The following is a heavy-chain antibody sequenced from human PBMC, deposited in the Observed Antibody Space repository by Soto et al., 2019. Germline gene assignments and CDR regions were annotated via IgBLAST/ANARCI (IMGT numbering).Heavy chain of an antibody. D-gene: IGHD1-26*01. CDR2: ISYDGSNK. CDR3: AKARNAIVGATPIDY. J-gene: IGHJ4*02. Sequence: GGSLRLSCAASGFTFSSYGTHWVRQAPGKGLEWVAVISYDGSNKYYADSVKGRFTISRDNSKNTLYLQMNSLRAEDTAVYYCAKARNAIVGATPIDYWGQGTLVTVSS. V-gene: IGHV3-30*18. CDR1: GFTFSSYG.